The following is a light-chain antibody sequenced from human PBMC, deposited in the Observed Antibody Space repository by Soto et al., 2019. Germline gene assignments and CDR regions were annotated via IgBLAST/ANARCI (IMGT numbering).Light chain of an antibody. Sequence: EIVLTQSPGTLSLSPGERATLSCRASQSVSSNYLAWYQQIPGQAPRLLIFGASSRATGIPDRFSGSGSETDFTLTISGLQSEDSAVYFCQQYNNWPFSFGQGTRLEIK. J-gene: IGKJ5*01. CDR1: QSVSSNY. CDR3: QQYNNWPFS. CDR2: GAS. V-gene: IGKV3-20*01.